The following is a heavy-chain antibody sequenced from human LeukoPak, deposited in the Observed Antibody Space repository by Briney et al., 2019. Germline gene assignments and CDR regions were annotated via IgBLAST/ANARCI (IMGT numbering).Heavy chain of an antibody. J-gene: IGHJ4*02. CDR1: GGSISSSSYY. CDR2: IYTSGST. CDR3: ARETAVAGNDY. Sequence: SETLSLTCTVSGGSISSSSYYWGWIRQPPGEGLEWIGRIYTSGSTNYNPSRKSRVTMSVDTSKNQFSLKLSSVTAAETAVYYCARETAVAGNDYWGQGTLVTVSS. V-gene: IGHV4-39*07. D-gene: IGHD6-19*01.